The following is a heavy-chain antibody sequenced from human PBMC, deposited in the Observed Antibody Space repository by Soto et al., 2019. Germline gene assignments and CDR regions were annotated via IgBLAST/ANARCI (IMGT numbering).Heavy chain of an antibody. CDR1: GDTISTGGYT. V-gene: IGHV4-30-2*01. Sequence: SETLSLTCDVSGDTISTGGYTWAWIRQPPGKALEWIGHTYHSGNPYYNPSLKSRVIISVDRSKNQFSLKVRSVTAADTSVYYCAREGVSSSWYNYYGMDVWGQGTTVTVSS. J-gene: IGHJ6*02. CDR2: TYHSGNP. D-gene: IGHD6-13*01. CDR3: AREGVSSSWYNYYGMDV.